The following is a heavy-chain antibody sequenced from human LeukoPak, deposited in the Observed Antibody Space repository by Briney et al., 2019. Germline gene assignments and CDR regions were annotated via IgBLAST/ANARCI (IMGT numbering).Heavy chain of an antibody. CDR3: AKEASSGYLDY. J-gene: IGHJ4*02. CDR2: ISGSGGST. V-gene: IGHV3-23*01. D-gene: IGHD2-15*01. Sequence: GGSLRLSCAASGLTFNTYGMTWFRQAPGKGLEWVSAISGSGGSTYYADSVKGRFTISRDNSKNTLYLQMNSLRAEDTAVYYCAKEASSGYLDYWGQGTLVTVSS. CDR1: GLTFNTYG.